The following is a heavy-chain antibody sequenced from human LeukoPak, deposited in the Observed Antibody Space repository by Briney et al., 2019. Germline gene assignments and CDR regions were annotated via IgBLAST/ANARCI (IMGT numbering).Heavy chain of an antibody. CDR2: IYYSGST. D-gene: IGHD2-15*01. J-gene: IGHJ3*02. CDR1: GGSISSYN. Sequence: SETLSLTCTVSGGSISSYNWSWIRQPPGKGLEWIGYIYYSGSTNYNPSLKSRVTISVDTSKNQFSLKLSSVTAADTAVYYCARRDRYCSGGSCYGDAFDIWGQGTMVTVSS. V-gene: IGHV4-59*08. CDR3: ARRDRYCSGGSCYGDAFDI.